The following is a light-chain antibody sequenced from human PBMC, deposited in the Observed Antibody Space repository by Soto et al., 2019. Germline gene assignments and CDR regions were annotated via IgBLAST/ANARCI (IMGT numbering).Light chain of an antibody. CDR2: APS. Sequence: DIPMTQSPSSVSASVGDRVTITCRASQSISSWLAWYLQKPGSVPKLLIYAPSSLQSGVPSRFSGSGAGTEFTLTITSLQPEDFGTYYCQQGDSFPITFGQGTRLEIK. CDR1: QSISSW. J-gene: IGKJ5*01. V-gene: IGKV1-12*01. CDR3: QQGDSFPIT.